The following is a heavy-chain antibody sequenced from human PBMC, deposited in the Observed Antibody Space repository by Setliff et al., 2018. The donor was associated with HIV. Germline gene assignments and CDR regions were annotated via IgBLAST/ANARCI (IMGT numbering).Heavy chain of an antibody. Sequence: SETLSLTCTVSGYSMTSDYQWGWIRQPPGKGLEWIGSIYYSGSTYYNPSLKSRVTISVDTSKNQFSLKLSSVTAADTAVYYCARVGSWGQGTLVTVSS. CDR3: ARVGS. V-gene: IGHV4-38-2*02. J-gene: IGHJ5*02. CDR2: IYYSGST. CDR1: GYSMTSDYQ.